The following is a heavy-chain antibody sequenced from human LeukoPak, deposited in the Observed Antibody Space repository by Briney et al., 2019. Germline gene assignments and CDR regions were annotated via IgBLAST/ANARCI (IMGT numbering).Heavy chain of an antibody. D-gene: IGHD1-7*01. CDR1: GGSFSGYS. Sequence: SETLSLTCAVYGGSFSGYSWSWIRQPPGKGLEWIGEINHSGSTNYNPSLKSRVTISVDTSKNQFSLKLSSVTAADTAVYYCARGGYNWNYDAFDIWGQGTMVTVSS. CDR3: ARGGYNWNYDAFDI. CDR2: INHSGST. J-gene: IGHJ3*02. V-gene: IGHV4-34*01.